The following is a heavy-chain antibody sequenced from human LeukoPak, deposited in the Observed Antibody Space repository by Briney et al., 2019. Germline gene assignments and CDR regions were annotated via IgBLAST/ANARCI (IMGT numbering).Heavy chain of an antibody. Sequence: GGSLRLSCAASGFTFSSYAMHWVRQAPGKGLEWVAVISYDGSNKYYADSVKGRFTISRDNSKNTLYLQMNSLRAEDTAVYYCARVVTMVRGVNWVDYWGQGTLVTVSS. CDR3: ARVVTMVRGVNWVDY. V-gene: IGHV3-30*14. CDR2: ISYDGSNK. J-gene: IGHJ4*02. CDR1: GFTFSSYA. D-gene: IGHD3-10*01.